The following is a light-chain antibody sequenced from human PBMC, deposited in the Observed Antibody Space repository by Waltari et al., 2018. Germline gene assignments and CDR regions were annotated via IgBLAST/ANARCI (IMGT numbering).Light chain of an antibody. J-gene: IGKJ1*01. V-gene: IGKV1-39*01. CDR3: QQSYSTWT. CDR2: AAS. CDR1: QNINSF. Sequence: DIQMTQSPSSLSASVGDRVTITCRASQNINSFLNWYQQKPGRAPKLLIYAASSLHGGVPSGFSGSGSGMDYTLTISSLQPEDFATYYCQQSYSTWTSGHGTKVEI.